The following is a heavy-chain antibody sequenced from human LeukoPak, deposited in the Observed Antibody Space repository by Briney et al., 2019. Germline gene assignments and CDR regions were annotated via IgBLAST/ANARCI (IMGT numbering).Heavy chain of an antibody. Sequence: AGGSLRLSCAASGFTFSSYGMHWVRQAPGKGLEWVAVIWYDGSNKYYADSVKGRFTISRDNSKNTLYLQMNSLRAEDTAVYYCAKDGGSISTLLVDYWGQGTLVTVSS. CDR3: AKDGGSISTLLVDY. CDR1: GFTFSSYG. D-gene: IGHD3-3*01. V-gene: IGHV3-33*06. J-gene: IGHJ4*02. CDR2: IWYDGSNK.